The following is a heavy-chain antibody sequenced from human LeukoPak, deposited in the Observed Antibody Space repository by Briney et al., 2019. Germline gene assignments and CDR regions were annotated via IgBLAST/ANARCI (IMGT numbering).Heavy chain of an antibody. CDR3: AREEGRYCSGGSCYSNPFDY. CDR1: GFTFSNYW. D-gene: IGHD2-15*01. J-gene: IGHJ4*02. Sequence: GGSLRLSCAASGFTFSNYWMSWVRQAPGKGLEWVANIKQDKSEKFYVDSVKGRFTISRDNAKNSLYLQMNSLRAEDTAVYYCAREEGRYCSGGSCYSNPFDYWGQGTLVTVSS. CDR2: IKQDKSEK. V-gene: IGHV3-7*01.